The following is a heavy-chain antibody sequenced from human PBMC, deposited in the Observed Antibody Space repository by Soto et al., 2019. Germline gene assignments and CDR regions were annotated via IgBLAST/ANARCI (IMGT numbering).Heavy chain of an antibody. J-gene: IGHJ4*02. CDR1: GFTFSGYA. D-gene: IGHD5-18*01. CDR3: ARDLSSLGWLALGAPFDS. V-gene: IGHV3-23*01. CDR2: ISANGRNT. Sequence: EVHLLESGGNVVQPGGSLRLSCAASGFTFSGYAMNWVRQAPGKGLEWVSSISANGRNTYYADSVKGRFTISRDRSKNTLYLQSDSLSVEDTAIYYCARDLSSLGWLALGAPFDSGGEGTLVTVSS.